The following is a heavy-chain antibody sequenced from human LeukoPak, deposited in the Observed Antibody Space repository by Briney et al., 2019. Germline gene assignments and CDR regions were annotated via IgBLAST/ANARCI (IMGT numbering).Heavy chain of an antibody. D-gene: IGHD3-22*01. V-gene: IGHV3-48*04. J-gene: IGHJ6*02. CDR2: ISSSSSTI. CDR3: ARDRRGEWAYYYDSSGPSGAGMDV. Sequence: GGSLRLSCAASGFTFSSYSMNWVRQAPGKGLEWVSYISSSSSTIYYADSVKGRFTISRDNAKNSLYLQMNSLRAEDTAVYYCARDRRGEWAYYYDSSGPSGAGMDVWGQGTTVTVSS. CDR1: GFTFSSYS.